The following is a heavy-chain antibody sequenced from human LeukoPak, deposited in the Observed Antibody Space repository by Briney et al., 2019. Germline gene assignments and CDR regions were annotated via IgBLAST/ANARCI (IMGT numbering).Heavy chain of an antibody. CDR2: INPNSGGT. V-gene: IGHV1-2*02. D-gene: IGHD3-9*01. CDR1: GYTFTGYY. Sequence: ASVKVSCKASGYTFTGYYMHWVRQAPGQGLEWMGWINPNSGGTNYAQKLQGRVTMTRDTSISTAYMELSRLRSDDTAVYYCARAAERYFDWLPHFDPWGQGTLVTVSS. J-gene: IGHJ5*02. CDR3: ARAAERYFDWLPHFDP.